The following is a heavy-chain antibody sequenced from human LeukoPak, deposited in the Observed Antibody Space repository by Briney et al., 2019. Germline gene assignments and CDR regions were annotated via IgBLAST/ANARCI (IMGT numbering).Heavy chain of an antibody. J-gene: IGHJ4*02. Sequence: GGSLRLSCAASGFTFDDYAMHWVRHAPGKGLEWVSLISWDGGSTYYADSVKGRFTISRDNSKNTLYLQMNSLRAEDTAVYYCAKDRRHIVVVIAIPEEYYFDYWGQGTLVTVSS. CDR2: ISWDGGST. CDR3: AKDRRHIVVVIAIPEEYYFDY. CDR1: GFTFDDYA. V-gene: IGHV3-43D*03. D-gene: IGHD2-21*01.